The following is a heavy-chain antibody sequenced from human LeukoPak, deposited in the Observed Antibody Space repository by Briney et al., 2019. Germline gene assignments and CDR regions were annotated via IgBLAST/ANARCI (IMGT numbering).Heavy chain of an antibody. Sequence: ASVKVSCKASGYTFTGYYMHWARQAPGQGLEWMGWINPNSGGTNYAQKFQGRVTMTRDTSISTAYMELSRLRSDDTAVYYCARDWSGYSGYERYNWFDPWGQGTLVTVSS. CDR3: ARDWSGYSGYERYNWFDP. D-gene: IGHD5-12*01. J-gene: IGHJ5*02. CDR2: INPNSGGT. CDR1: GYTFTGYY. V-gene: IGHV1-2*02.